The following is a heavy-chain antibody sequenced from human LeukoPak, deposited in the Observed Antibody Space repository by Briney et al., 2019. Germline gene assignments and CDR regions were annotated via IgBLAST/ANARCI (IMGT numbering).Heavy chain of an antibody. D-gene: IGHD6-6*01. CDR3: AKDRVGFGIYSSSQKDAFDI. CDR1: GFTFSSYA. CDR2: ISGSGGST. Sequence: GGSLRLSCAASGFTFSSYAMSWVRQAPGKGLEWVSAISGSGGSTHYADSVKGRFTISRDNSKNTLYPQMNSLRAEDTAVYYCAKDRVGFGIYSSSQKDAFDIRGQGTMVTVSS. J-gene: IGHJ3*02. V-gene: IGHV3-23*01.